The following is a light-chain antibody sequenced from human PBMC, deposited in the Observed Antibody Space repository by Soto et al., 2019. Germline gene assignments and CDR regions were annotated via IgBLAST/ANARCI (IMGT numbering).Light chain of an antibody. CDR3: QQYNTYSPT. CDR2: AAS. Sequence: DIQMTQSPSTLSASVGDRVTITCRASQSISSWLAWYQQKPGKAPKLLISAASSLESGVPSRFSGRGSGTTFTLTISSLQPVDFATYYCQQYNTYSPTFGGGTKVDIK. V-gene: IGKV1-5*01. CDR1: QSISSW. J-gene: IGKJ4*01.